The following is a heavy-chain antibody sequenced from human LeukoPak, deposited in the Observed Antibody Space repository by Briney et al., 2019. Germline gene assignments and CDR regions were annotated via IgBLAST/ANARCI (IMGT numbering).Heavy chain of an antibody. CDR3: ARFCGGGSCVDY. Sequence: SETLSLTCTVSGGSISSYYWTWIRQPPGKGLEWIGYIYYSGSTNYNPSLKSRVTMSVDSSKNQFSLKLSSVTAADTAVYYCARFCGGGSCVDYWGQGTLVTVSS. CDR2: IYYSGST. D-gene: IGHD2-15*01. V-gene: IGHV4-59*08. CDR1: GGSISSYY. J-gene: IGHJ4*02.